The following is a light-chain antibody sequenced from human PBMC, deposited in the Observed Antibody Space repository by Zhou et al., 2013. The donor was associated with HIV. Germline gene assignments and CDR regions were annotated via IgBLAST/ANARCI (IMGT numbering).Light chain of an antibody. J-gene: IGKJ1*01. CDR3: QQYATSPWT. CDR1: QSVSSTY. CDR2: GAS. Sequence: EIVLTQSPGTLSLSPGERATLSCRASQSVSSTYLAWYQQKPGQAPRLLIYGASSRATGIPDRFSGSGSGTDFTLTISRLEPEDFAVYHCQQYATSPWTFGQGTKVKSN. V-gene: IGKV3-20*01.